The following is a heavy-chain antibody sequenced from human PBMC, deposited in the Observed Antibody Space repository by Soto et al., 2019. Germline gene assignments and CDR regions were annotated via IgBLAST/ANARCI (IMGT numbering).Heavy chain of an antibody. CDR2: FDPEDGET. CDR1: GYTLTELS. J-gene: IGHJ4*02. D-gene: IGHD1-26*01. Sequence: ASVKVSCKVSGYTLTELSMHWVRQAPGKGLEWMGGFDPEDGETIYAQKFQGRVTMTEDTSTDTAYMELSSLRSEDTAVYYCATGRGSYYENDYWGQGTMVTVSA. CDR3: ATGRGSYYENDY. V-gene: IGHV1-24*01.